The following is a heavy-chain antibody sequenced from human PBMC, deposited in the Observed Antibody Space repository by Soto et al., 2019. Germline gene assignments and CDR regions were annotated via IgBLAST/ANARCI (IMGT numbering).Heavy chain of an antibody. J-gene: IGHJ3*02. CDR2: ISAYNGNT. CDR1: GYTFTSYG. V-gene: IGHV1-18*04. D-gene: IGHD3-22*01. Sequence: GASVKVSCKASGYTFTSYGISWVRQAPGQGLEWMGWISAYNGNTNYAQKLQGRVTMTTDTSTSTAYMELRSLRSDDTAVYYCARPRDYYDSSGYYSGAFDIWGQGTMVTV. CDR3: ARPRDYYDSSGYYSGAFDI.